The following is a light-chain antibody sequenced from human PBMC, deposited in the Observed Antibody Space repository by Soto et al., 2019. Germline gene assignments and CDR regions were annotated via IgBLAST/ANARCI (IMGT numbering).Light chain of an antibody. V-gene: IGLV2-23*03. CDR1: SSDVGSYNL. CDR3: CSYAGSSNFHVV. J-gene: IGLJ2*01. CDR2: EGS. Sequence: QSALTQPASVSGSPGQSITISCTGTSSDVGSYNLVSWYQQHPGKAPKLMIYEGSKRPSGVSNRFSGSKSGNTASLTISGLQAEDEADYYCCSYAGSSNFHVVFGGGTKLTVL.